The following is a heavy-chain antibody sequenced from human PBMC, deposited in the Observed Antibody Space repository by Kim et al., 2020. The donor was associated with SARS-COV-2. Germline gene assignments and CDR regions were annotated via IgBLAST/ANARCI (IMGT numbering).Heavy chain of an antibody. CDR3: AKVRARLLGYYYYGMDV. V-gene: IGHV3-23*01. J-gene: IGHJ6*01. CDR1: GFTFSSYA. D-gene: IGHD2-8*02. Sequence: GGSLRLSCAASGFTFSSYAMSWVRQAPGKGLEWVSAISGSGGSTYYADSVNGRFTISRDNSKNTLYLQMNSLRAEDTAVYYCAKVRARLLGYYYYGMDVWGKGTTVTVSS. CDR2: ISGSGGST.